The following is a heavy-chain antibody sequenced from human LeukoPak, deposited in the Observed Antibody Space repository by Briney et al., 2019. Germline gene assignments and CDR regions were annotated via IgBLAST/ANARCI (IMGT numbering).Heavy chain of an antibody. D-gene: IGHD3-3*01. Sequence: GGSLRLSCAASGFTVSSNYMSWVRQAPGKGLEWVSVIFSGGNTFYADSVKGRFTISRDNSKNTLHLQMNSLRVEDTAIYYCARDERLLSFLKWGQGTLVTVSS. J-gene: IGHJ4*02. CDR1: GFTVSSNY. CDR3: ARDERLLSFLK. CDR2: IFSGGNT. V-gene: IGHV3-66*01.